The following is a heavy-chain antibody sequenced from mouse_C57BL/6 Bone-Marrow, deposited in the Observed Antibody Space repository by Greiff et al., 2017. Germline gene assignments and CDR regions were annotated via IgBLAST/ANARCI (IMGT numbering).Heavy chain of an antibody. CDR1: GFSLTSYG. CDR2: IWRGGST. D-gene: IGHD1-1*01. CDR3: AKGPYYYGSSRAY. J-gene: IGHJ3*01. Sequence: VQLQESGPGLVQPSQSLSITCTVSGFSLTSYGVHWVRQSPGTGLEWLGVIWRGGSTDYNAAFMSRLSITKDNSKSQVFFKMNSLQADDTAIYYCAKGPYYYGSSRAYWGQGTLVTVSA. V-gene: IGHV2-5*01.